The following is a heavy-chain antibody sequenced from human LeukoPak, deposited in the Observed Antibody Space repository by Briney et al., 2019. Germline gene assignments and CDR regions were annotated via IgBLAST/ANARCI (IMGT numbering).Heavy chain of an antibody. CDR3: ARAAFVTATPYYFDY. V-gene: IGHV3-7*01. Sequence: GGSLRLSCAASAFTFSSYWMSWVRQAPGKGLEWVANIKEDGSEKYHVDSVKGRFTISRDNAKNSLYLQMNSLRAEDTAVYYCARAAFVTATPYYFDYWGQGTLVTVSS. J-gene: IGHJ4*02. CDR2: IKEDGSEK. D-gene: IGHD2-21*02. CDR1: AFTFSSYW.